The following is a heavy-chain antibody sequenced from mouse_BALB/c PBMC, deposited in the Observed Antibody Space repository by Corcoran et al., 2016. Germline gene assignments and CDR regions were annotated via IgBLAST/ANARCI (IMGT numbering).Heavy chain of an antibody. D-gene: IGHD4-1*01. CDR3: ARSRWDDAMDY. CDR2: INTYTGEP. J-gene: IGHJ4*01. CDR1: GYTFTNYG. Sequence: QIQLVQSGPELKKPGETVKISCKASGYTFTNYGMNWVKQAPGKGLKWMGWINTYTGEPTYADDFKGRFAFSLETSASTAYLQINNLKNEDMATYFCARSRWDDAMDYWGQGTSVTVSS. V-gene: IGHV9-1*02.